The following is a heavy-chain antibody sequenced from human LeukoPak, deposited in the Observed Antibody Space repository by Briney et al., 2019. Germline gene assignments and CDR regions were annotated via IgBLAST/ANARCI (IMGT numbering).Heavy chain of an antibody. V-gene: IGHV4-4*07. Sequence: SETLSLTCTVSGGSISSYYWSWIRQPAGKGLEWIGRIYTSGSTNYNPSLKSRVTMSVDTSKNQFSLKLSSVTAADTAVYYCARDNHRIVVVPAYYMDVWGKGTTVTISS. J-gene: IGHJ6*03. CDR3: ARDNHRIVVVPAYYMDV. D-gene: IGHD2-2*01. CDR2: IYTSGST. CDR1: GGSISSYY.